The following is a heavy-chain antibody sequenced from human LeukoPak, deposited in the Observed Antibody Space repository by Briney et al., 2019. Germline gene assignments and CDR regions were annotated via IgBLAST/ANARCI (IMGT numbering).Heavy chain of an antibody. CDR2: IYWDGDK. CDR3: AHGYDFDAFDI. Sequence: SGPTLVDPTQTLTLTCTFSGFSLSTRGVGVGWIRQPPGKALEWLALIYWDGDKRYSPSLKSRLTITKDTSKNQVVLTMTNMDPVDTATYYCAHGYDFDAFDIWGQGTMVTVSS. CDR1: GFSLSTRGVG. J-gene: IGHJ3*02. V-gene: IGHV2-5*02. D-gene: IGHD2-2*01.